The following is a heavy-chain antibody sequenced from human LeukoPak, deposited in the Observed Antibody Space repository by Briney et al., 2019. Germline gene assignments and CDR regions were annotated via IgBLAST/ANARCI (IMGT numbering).Heavy chain of an antibody. Sequence: GGSLRLSCAASGFTFSSYSMNWVRQAPGKGLEGVSSISSSSSYIYYADSVKGRFTITRDNAKNSLYLQMNSLRAEDTAVYYCARVYCSSTSCYTGAIDYWGQGTLVTVSS. V-gene: IGHV3-21*01. J-gene: IGHJ4*02. CDR3: ARVYCSSTSCYTGAIDY. CDR2: ISSSSSYI. CDR1: GFTFSSYS. D-gene: IGHD2-2*02.